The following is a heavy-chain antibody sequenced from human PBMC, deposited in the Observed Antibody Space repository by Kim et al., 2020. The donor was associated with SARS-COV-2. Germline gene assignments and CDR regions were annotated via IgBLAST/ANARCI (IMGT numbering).Heavy chain of an antibody. V-gene: IGHV3-48*02. J-gene: IGHJ4*02. Sequence: YYADSIEGRFTNSSDNAKNSVSLQMNSLRDEDTAVYYCASRGYYIDFWGQGTLVTVSS. CDR3: ASRGYYIDF. D-gene: IGHD6-13*01.